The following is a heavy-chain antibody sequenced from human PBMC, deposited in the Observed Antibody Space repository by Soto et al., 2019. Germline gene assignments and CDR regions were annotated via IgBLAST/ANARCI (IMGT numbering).Heavy chain of an antibody. J-gene: IGHJ4*02. V-gene: IGHV3-74*01. CDR2: INNDGSST. CDR1: GFTFSSYW. D-gene: IGHD5-12*01. Sequence: GGSLRLSCAASGFTFSSYWMHWVRQTPGKGLVWVSCINNDGSSTRYADSVKGRFTMSRDNTQNTLYLQMNSLRAEDTAVYFCAREGYPFDYWGQGTLVTVSS. CDR3: AREGYPFDY.